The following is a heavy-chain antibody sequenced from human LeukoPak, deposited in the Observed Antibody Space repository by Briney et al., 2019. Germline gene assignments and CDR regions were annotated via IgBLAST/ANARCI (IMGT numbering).Heavy chain of an antibody. D-gene: IGHD3-10*01. CDR3: ARDRVRITMVRGVPNWFDP. CDR1: GYTFTGYY. J-gene: IGHJ5*02. CDR2: INPNSGGT. V-gene: IGHV1-2*06. Sequence: ASVKVSCKASGYTFTGYYMHWVRQAPGQGLEWMGRINPNSGGTNYAKKFKGRVTMTRETSISTAYMELSRLRSDDTAVYYCARDRVRITMVRGVPNWFDPWGQGTLVTVSS.